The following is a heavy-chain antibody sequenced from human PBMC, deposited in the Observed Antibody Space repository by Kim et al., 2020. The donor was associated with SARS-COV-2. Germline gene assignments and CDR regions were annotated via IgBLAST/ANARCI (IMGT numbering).Heavy chain of an antibody. Sequence: GGSLRLSCAASGFTFSSYWMHWVRQAPGKGLVWVSRINSDGSSTSYSDSVKGRFTISRDNAKNTLYLQMNSLRAEDTAVYYCAREVGSYYPPGFDYWGQGTLVAVSS. J-gene: IGHJ4*02. D-gene: IGHD1-26*01. CDR2: INSDGSST. V-gene: IGHV3-74*01. CDR1: GFTFSSYW. CDR3: AREVGSYYPPGFDY.